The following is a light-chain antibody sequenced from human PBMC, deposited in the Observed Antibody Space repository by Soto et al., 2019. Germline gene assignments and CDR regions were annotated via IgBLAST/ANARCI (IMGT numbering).Light chain of an antibody. V-gene: IGLV1-47*01. CDR1: SSNIGSNY. Sequence: QSVLTQPPSASGTPGQRVTISCSGSSSNIGSNYVYWYQQLPGTAPKLLIYRNNQRPSGVPDRSSGSKSGTSASLAISGLRSEDEADYYCAAWDYSLSAVVFGGGTQLTVL. CDR3: AAWDYSLSAVV. J-gene: IGLJ2*01. CDR2: RNN.